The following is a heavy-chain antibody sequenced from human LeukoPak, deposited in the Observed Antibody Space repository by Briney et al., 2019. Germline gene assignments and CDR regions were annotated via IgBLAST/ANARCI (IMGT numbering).Heavy chain of an antibody. Sequence: SETLSLTCTVSGGSISSYYWSWIRQPPGKGLEWIGYIYYSGSTNYNPSLKSRVTISVDTSKNQFSLKLSSVTAADTAVYYCARAYYDFWSGYYPTYYYYGMDVWGQGTTVTVSS. J-gene: IGHJ6*02. V-gene: IGHV4-59*01. D-gene: IGHD3-3*01. CDR1: GGSISSYY. CDR2: IYYSGST. CDR3: ARAYYDFWSGYYPTYYYYGMDV.